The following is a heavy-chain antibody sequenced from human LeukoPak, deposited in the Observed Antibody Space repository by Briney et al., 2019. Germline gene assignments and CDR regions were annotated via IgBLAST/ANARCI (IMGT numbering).Heavy chain of an antibody. D-gene: IGHD2-2*01. CDR3: ASRTVVPADWYFDL. CDR1: GGTFSSYA. CDR2: IIPIFGTA. Sequence: GASVKVSCKASGGTFSSYAISWVRQAPGQGLEWMGGIIPIFGTANYAQKFQGRVTITADESTSTAYMELSSLRSEDTAVYYCASRTVVPADWYFDLWGRGTLVTVSS. V-gene: IGHV1-69*13. J-gene: IGHJ2*01.